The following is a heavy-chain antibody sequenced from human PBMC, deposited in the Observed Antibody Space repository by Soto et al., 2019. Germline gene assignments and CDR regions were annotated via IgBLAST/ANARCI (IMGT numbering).Heavy chain of an antibody. D-gene: IGHD3-3*01. J-gene: IGHJ4*02. CDR2: IVVGSGNT. Sequence: SVKVSCKASGYTFTSYAMHWVRQAPGQRLEWIGWIVVGSGNTNYAQKFQERVTITRDMSTSTAYMELSSLRSEDTAVYYCAADHDFWSGYTFDYWGQGTLVTVSS. CDR3: AADHDFWSGYTFDY. CDR1: GYTFTSYA. V-gene: IGHV1-58*02.